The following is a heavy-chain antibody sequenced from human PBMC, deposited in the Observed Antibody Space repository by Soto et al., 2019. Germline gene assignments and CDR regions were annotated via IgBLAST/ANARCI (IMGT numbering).Heavy chain of an antibody. Sequence: EVQLVESGGGLVQPGGSLRLSCAVTGFTISSNYMNWVRQAPGKGLEWVSVMYAAGSTYYEDSVKDRLNISRDNSKNTVYLQMNSLRGEDTAVYYCARGSNSNNWKLFDYWGQGTLVTVSS. D-gene: IGHD1-1*01. CDR3: ARGSNSNNWKLFDY. V-gene: IGHV3-66*01. CDR2: MYAAGST. J-gene: IGHJ4*02. CDR1: GFTISSNY.